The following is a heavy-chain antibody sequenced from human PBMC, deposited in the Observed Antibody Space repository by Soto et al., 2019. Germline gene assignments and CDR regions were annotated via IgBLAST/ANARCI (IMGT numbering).Heavy chain of an antibody. Sequence: SVKVSCKASGGTFSSYAISWVRQAPGQGLEWMGGIIPIFGTANYAQKFQGRVTITADKSTSTAYMELSSLRSEDTAVYYCAREPRVLAAAGPAFDIWGQGTMVT. CDR2: IIPIFGTA. CDR1: GGTFSSYA. J-gene: IGHJ3*02. D-gene: IGHD6-13*01. CDR3: AREPRVLAAAGPAFDI. V-gene: IGHV1-69*06.